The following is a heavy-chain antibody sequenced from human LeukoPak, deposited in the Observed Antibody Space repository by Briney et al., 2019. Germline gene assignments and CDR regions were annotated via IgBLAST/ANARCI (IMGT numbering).Heavy chain of an antibody. CDR2: MNPNSGNT. D-gene: IGHD2-2*01. CDR1: GYTFTSYD. Sequence: ASVKVSCKASGYTFTSYDINGVRQAPGQGLEWMGWMNPNSGNTGYAQKFQGRVTMTRNTSISTAYMELSSLRSEDTAVYYCARGKAHCSSTSCYGGWFDPWGQGTLVTVSS. J-gene: IGHJ5*02. V-gene: IGHV1-8*01. CDR3: ARGKAHCSSTSCYGGWFDP.